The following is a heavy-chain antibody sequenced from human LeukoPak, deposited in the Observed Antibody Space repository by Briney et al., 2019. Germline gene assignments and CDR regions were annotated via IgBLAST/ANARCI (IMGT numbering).Heavy chain of an antibody. CDR2: VYPGDSDT. J-gene: IGHJ3*02. V-gene: IGHV5-51*01. CDR1: GYSFTSYW. CDR3: ARPPIDNGDSYDAFDI. D-gene: IGHD4-17*01. Sequence: GESLKISCKGSGYSFTSYWIGWVRQMPGKGLEWMGIVYPGDSDTRYSPSFQGQVTISADKSISTAYLQWSSLKASDTAMYYCARPPIDNGDSYDAFDIWGQGTMVTVSS.